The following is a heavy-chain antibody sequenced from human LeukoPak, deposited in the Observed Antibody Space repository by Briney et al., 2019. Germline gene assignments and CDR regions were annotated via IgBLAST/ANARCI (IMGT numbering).Heavy chain of an antibody. J-gene: IGHJ4*02. V-gene: IGHV3-30*02. CDR3: ARILDSAWGELGY. D-gene: IGHD6-19*01. CDR2: IRYDGSNK. Sequence: GGSLRLSCAASGFTFSSYGMHWVRQAPGKGLEWGAFIRYDGSNKYYADSVKGRFTISRDNSKNTLYLQMNNLRAEDTAVYYCARILDSAWGELGYWGQGTLVTVSS. CDR1: GFTFSSYG.